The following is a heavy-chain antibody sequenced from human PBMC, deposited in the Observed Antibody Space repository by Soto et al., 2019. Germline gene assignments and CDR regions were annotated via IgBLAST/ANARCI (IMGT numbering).Heavy chain of an antibody. CDR1: GYTFTNYA. Sequence: QVQLVQSGAEVKKPGASVKVSCEASGYTFTNYAMHWVRQAPGQRLEWMGWINAGNGNTKYSQKFQGRVTITRDTSASTAYMDLSSLRSEDTAVYYCARGPGGPDGPGDYWGQGTLVTVSS. V-gene: IGHV1-3*01. CDR3: ARGPGGPDGPGDY. J-gene: IGHJ4*02. CDR2: INAGNGNT. D-gene: IGHD2-15*01.